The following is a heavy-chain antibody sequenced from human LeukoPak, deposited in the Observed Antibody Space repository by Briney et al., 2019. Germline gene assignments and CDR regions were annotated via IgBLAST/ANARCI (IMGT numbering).Heavy chain of an antibody. Sequence: SETLSLTCTVSGGSISSSSYYWGWIRQPPGKGLEWIGSIYYSGSTHYNPSLKSRVTISVDTSKNQFSLKLSSVTAADTAVYYCARQVVVPAAIDYWGQGTLVTVSS. CDR2: IYYSGST. CDR1: GGSISSSSYY. J-gene: IGHJ4*02. D-gene: IGHD2-2*01. CDR3: ARQVVVPAAIDY. V-gene: IGHV4-39*01.